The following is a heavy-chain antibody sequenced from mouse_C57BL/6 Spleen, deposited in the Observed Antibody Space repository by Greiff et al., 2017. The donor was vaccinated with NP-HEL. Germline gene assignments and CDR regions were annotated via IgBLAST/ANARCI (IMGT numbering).Heavy chain of an antibody. Sequence: QVQLQQPGAELVRPGPSVKLSCKASGYTFTSYWMHWVKQRPGQGLEWIGVIDPSDSYTNYNQKFKGKATLTVDTSSSTAYMQLSSLTSEDSAVYYCARTLDYYAMDYWGQGTSVTVSS. CDR3: ARTLDYYAMDY. CDR2: IDPSDSYT. CDR1: GYTFTSYW. V-gene: IGHV1-59*01. J-gene: IGHJ4*01.